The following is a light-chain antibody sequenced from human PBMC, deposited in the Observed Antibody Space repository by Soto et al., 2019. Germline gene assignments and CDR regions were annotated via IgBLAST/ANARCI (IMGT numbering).Light chain of an antibody. CDR3: SSFAGSYTS. V-gene: IGLV2-8*01. Sequence: QSVLTQPPSASGSPGQSVTISCTGTSSDVGGYNYVSWYQQHPGKAPKLMIYEVSKRPSGVPDRFSGSKSGNTASLTVSGLQAEDEADYFCSSFAGSYTSFGGGTKVTVL. CDR1: SSDVGGYNY. J-gene: IGLJ2*01. CDR2: EVS.